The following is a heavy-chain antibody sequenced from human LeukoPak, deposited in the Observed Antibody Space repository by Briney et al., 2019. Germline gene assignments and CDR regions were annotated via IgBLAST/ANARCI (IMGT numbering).Heavy chain of an antibody. V-gene: IGHV1-69*13. Sequence: AASVKVSCTASGGTFSSYAISWVRQAPGQGLEWMGGIIPIFGTANYAQKFQGRVTITADESTSTAYMELSSLRSEDTAVYYCAREMVRGVGAAFDIWGQGTMVTVSS. CDR2: IIPIFGTA. CDR3: AREMVRGVGAAFDI. D-gene: IGHD3-10*01. CDR1: GGTFSSYA. J-gene: IGHJ3*02.